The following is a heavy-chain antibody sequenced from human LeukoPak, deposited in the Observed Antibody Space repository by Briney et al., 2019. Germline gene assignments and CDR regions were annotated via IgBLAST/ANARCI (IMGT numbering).Heavy chain of an antibody. Sequence: GASVKVSCKASGYTFTGYYMHWVRQAPGQGLEWMGWINPNSGGTNYAQKFQGRVTMTRDTSISTAYMELSRLRSDDTAVYYCARDDDYGSGSYYAYWYFDLWGRGTLVTVSS. D-gene: IGHD3-10*01. CDR3: ARDDDYGSGSYYAYWYFDL. J-gene: IGHJ2*01. CDR2: INPNSGGT. V-gene: IGHV1-2*02. CDR1: GYTFTGYY.